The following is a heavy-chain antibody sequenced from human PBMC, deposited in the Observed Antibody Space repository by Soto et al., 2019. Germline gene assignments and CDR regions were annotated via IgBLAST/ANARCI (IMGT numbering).Heavy chain of an antibody. CDR3: ARAPIFGVVIPFDY. V-gene: IGHV4-34*01. CDR1: VGSFSGYY. Sequence: QVQLQQCGAGLLKPSETLSLTCAVYVGSFSGYYWSWIRQPPGMGLEWIGEINHSGSTKYNPSLKNRVTLSVDTSKNQFSLKLSSVIAADTAVYYCARAPIFGVVIPFDYWGQGTLVTVSS. CDR2: INHSGST. D-gene: IGHD3-3*01. J-gene: IGHJ4*02.